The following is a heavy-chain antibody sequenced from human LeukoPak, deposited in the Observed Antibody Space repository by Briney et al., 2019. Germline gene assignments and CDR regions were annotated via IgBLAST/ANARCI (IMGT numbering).Heavy chain of an antibody. CDR3: ARGWATINY. V-gene: IGHV1-46*01. D-gene: IGHD5-12*01. CDR1: GYTLTSYS. J-gene: IGHJ4*02. CDR2: INPSGGST. Sequence: ASVKVSCKASGYTLTSYSMYWVRQAPGQGLEWMGVINPSGGSTTYAQKFQGRVTMTSDTSTSTAYMELSSLRSEDTAVYYCARGWATINYWGQGTLVTVSS.